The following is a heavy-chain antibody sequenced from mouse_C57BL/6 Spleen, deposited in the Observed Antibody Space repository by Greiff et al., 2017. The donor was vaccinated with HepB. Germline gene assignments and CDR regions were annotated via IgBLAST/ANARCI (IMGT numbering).Heavy chain of an antibody. CDR3: ARGLLSAC. D-gene: IGHD2-1*01. CDR1: GYTFTSYT. V-gene: IGHV1-4*01. CDR2: INPSSGYT. J-gene: IGHJ3*01. Sequence: VQLQQSGAELARPGASVKMSCKASGYTFTSYTMHWVKQRPGQGLEWIGYINPSSGYTKSNQKFKDKATLTADISSSTAYMQLSSLTSEDSAVYYCARGLLSACWGQGTLVTVAA.